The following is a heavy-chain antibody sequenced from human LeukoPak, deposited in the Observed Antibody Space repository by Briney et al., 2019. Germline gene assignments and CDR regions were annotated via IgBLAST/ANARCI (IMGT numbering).Heavy chain of an antibody. CDR3: ARAQQWLVHYFDY. Sequence: ASVKVSCKASGYTFSGYYMHWVRQAPGQGLVWMGWISAYNGNTNYAQKLQGRVTMTTDTSTSTAYMELRSLRSDDTAVYYCARAQQWLVHYFDYWGQGTLVTVSS. D-gene: IGHD6-19*01. V-gene: IGHV1-18*04. CDR2: ISAYNGNT. J-gene: IGHJ4*02. CDR1: GYTFSGYY.